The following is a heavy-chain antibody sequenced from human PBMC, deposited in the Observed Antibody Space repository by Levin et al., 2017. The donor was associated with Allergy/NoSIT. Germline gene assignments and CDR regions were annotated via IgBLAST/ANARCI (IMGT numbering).Heavy chain of an antibody. J-gene: IGHJ4*02. CDR1: GFTFSNYA. V-gene: IGHV3-23*01. CDR3: AKESYTSSRVDY. CDR2: VSSGVLIT. Sequence: GESLKISCAASGFTFSNYALTWVRQAPGKGLEWVSTVSSGVLITYYADSVKGRFTISRDNSTNTLFLPMNSLSSDDTAVYYCAKESYTSSRVDYWGQGTLVTVSS. D-gene: IGHD6-13*01.